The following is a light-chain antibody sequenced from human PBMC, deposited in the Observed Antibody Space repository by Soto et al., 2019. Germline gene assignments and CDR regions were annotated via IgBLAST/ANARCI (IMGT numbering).Light chain of an antibody. CDR3: QHRSVWPVS. J-gene: IGKJ5*01. V-gene: IGKV3-11*01. Sequence: IVLTQSPSTLSLSPGERATLSCRSSQSVSSYLAWYQQKPGQAPRLLMYEASNRATGIPARFSGGGSGTDFTLTISRLEPEDFAVYYCQHRSVWPVSFGQGTRLEIK. CDR2: EAS. CDR1: QSVSSY.